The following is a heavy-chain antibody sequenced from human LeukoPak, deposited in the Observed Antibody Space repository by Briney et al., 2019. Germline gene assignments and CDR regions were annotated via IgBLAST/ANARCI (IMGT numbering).Heavy chain of an antibody. CDR1: GFTFSSYW. CDR2: IKHDGSEK. CDR3: ARHNDGALDY. V-gene: IGHV3-7*01. D-gene: IGHD1-1*01. J-gene: IGHJ4*02. Sequence: PGGSLRLSCAASGFTFSSYWMSWVRQAPGKGLEWVGNIKHDGSEKHYVDSLKGRFTITRDTAKNSLYLQMNGLRAEDTAVYYCARHNDGALDYWGQGTLVTVSS.